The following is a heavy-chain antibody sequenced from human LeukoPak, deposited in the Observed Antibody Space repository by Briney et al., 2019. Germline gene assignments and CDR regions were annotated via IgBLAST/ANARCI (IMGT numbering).Heavy chain of an antibody. CDR3: ARVQGSSTSPAWY. CDR1: GFTFSSYS. J-gene: IGHJ4*02. Sequence: PGGSLRLSCAASGFTFSSYSMNWVRQAPGKGLEWVSSISSSSSCIYYADSVKGRFTISRDNAKNSLYLQMNSLRAEDTAVYYCARVQGSSTSPAWYWGQGTLVTVSS. CDR2: ISSSSSCI. D-gene: IGHD2-2*01. V-gene: IGHV3-21*01.